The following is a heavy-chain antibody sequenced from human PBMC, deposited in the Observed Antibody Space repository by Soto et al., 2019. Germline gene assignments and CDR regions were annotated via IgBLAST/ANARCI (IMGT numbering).Heavy chain of an antibody. CDR3: ARRRDYMDV. J-gene: IGHJ6*03. Sequence: PGGSLRLSCAASGFTFSDYYMRWIRQAPGKGLEWVSYISSGSSTIYYADSVKGRFTISRDNAKNSLYLQMNSLRAEDTAVYYCARRRDYMDVWGKGTTVTVSS. CDR1: GFTFSDYY. CDR2: ISSGSSTI. V-gene: IGHV3-11*01.